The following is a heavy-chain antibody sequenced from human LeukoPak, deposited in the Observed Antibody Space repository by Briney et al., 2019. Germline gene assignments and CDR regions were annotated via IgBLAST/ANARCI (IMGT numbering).Heavy chain of an antibody. CDR1: GYTLTNYG. J-gene: IGHJ4*02. Sequence: GASVKVSCKASGYTLTNYGISWVRQAPGQGLEWMGWISAHNGNTNYAQKLQGRVTMTTETSTSTAYMELRSLTSDDTAVYYCARVYRDSYGQNWGQGTLVTVSS. D-gene: IGHD5-18*01. CDR2: ISAHNGNT. CDR3: ARVYRDSYGQN. V-gene: IGHV1-18*04.